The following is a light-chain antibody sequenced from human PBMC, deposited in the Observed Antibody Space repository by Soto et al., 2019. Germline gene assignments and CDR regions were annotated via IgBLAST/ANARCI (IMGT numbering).Light chain of an antibody. CDR2: DAS. CDR3: QQRSNWPST. CDR1: QSVSSY. J-gene: IGKJ4*01. Sequence: EIVLTQSPATLSLSPGERATLSCRASQSVSSYLAWYQQKPGQAPRLLIYDASNRATGIPARFSGSGSGTDFALTFSSLEPEDFAVNYCQQRSNWPSTFGGGTKVEIK. V-gene: IGKV3-11*01.